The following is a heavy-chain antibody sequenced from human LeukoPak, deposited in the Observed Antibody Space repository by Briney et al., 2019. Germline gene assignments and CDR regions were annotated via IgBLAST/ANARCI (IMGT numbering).Heavy chain of an antibody. V-gene: IGHV3-21*01. D-gene: IGHD5/OR15-5a*01. CDR2: INALSNDI. Sequence: PGGSLRLSCAASGFTFSGYTMNWVRQAPGRGLEWVASINALSNDIHYTDSLKGRFTISRDNAKNSLYLQMNSLGGDDTAIYYCATYNSVNAREFQYWGQGTLVTVPS. CDR3: ATYNSVNAREFQY. J-gene: IGHJ1*01. CDR1: GFTFSGYT.